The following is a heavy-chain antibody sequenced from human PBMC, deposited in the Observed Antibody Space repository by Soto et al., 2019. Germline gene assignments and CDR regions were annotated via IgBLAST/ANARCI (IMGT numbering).Heavy chain of an antibody. CDR1: GLTFRTYL. D-gene: IGHD6-25*01. V-gene: IGHV3-33*06. J-gene: IGHJ4*02. Sequence: PGGSLRLSSVASGLTFRTYLMHWVRQAPGKGLEWVALIWFDGRNDYYVESVKGRFTASRDNSKNTLYLQMNSLRAEDMAVYYCAKGSASGSPYYFDFWGQGTLVTVSS. CDR2: IWFDGRND. CDR3: AKGSASGSPYYFDF.